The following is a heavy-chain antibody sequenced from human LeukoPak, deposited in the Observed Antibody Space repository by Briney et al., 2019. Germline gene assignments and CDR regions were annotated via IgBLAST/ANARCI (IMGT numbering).Heavy chain of an antibody. V-gene: IGHV4-61*02. CDR1: GGSISSSNYY. CDR2: IYTSEST. J-gene: IGHJ5*02. Sequence: RPSQTLSLTCSVSGGSISSSNYYWSWIRQPAGKGLEWIGRIYTSESTNYNPSLKSRVTISVDTSKNQFSLKLSSVTAADTAVYYCARRVVRGVIITKDWFDPWGQGTLVTVSS. CDR3: ARRVVRGVIITKDWFDP. D-gene: IGHD3-10*01.